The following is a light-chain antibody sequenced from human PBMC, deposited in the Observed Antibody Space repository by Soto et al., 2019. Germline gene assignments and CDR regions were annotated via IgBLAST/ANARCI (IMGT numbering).Light chain of an antibody. Sequence: VVLTQSPATLSVSPGEGFTHSRRASQGIGDTLAWYQHKPGQTHRLLIYDTSARATGVTARFSGSGSGTDFTLTINSLAPEDFAIYYCHRRQSWPRTVGQGTQVEIK. J-gene: IGKJ1*01. CDR1: QGIGDT. CDR2: DTS. V-gene: IGKV3D-11*03. CDR3: HRRQSWPRT.